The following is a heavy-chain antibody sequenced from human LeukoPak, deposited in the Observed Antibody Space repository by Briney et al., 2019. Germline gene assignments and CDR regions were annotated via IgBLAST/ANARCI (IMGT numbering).Heavy chain of an antibody. CDR2: IYGDGRT. CDR1: GFTVITNY. D-gene: IGHD1-26*01. V-gene: IGHV3-53*01. J-gene: IGHJ5*02. CDR3: AREESGNWFDP. Sequence: PEGSLRLSCAASGFTVITNYMSWVRQAPGKGLEWVSVIYGDGRTYYAGSVKGRFTISRDNSKNTLYLQMNSLRAEDTAVYYCAREESGNWFDPWGQGTLVTVSS.